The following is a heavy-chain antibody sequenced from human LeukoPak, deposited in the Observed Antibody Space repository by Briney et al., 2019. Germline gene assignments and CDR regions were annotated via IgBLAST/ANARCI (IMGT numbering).Heavy chain of an antibody. CDR2: INHSGST. J-gene: IGHJ4*02. D-gene: IGHD3-10*01. Sequence: SETPSLTCAVYGGSFSGYYWSWIRQPPGKGMEWIGEINHSGSTNYNPSLKSRVTISVDTSKNQFSLKLSSVTAADTAVYYCAREAGGVLWFGEFYYFDYWGQGTLVTVSS. CDR3: AREAGGVLWFGEFYYFDY. CDR1: GGSFSGYY. V-gene: IGHV4-34*01.